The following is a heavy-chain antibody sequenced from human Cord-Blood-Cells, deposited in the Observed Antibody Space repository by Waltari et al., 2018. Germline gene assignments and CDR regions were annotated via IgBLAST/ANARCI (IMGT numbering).Heavy chain of an antibody. D-gene: IGHD1-26*01. J-gene: IGHJ4*02. CDR2: IYYSGST. V-gene: IGHV4-59*01. CDR1: GGSISSYY. Sequence: QVQLQESGPGLVKPSETLSLTCTVPGGSISSYYWSWIRQPPGKGLEWIGYIYYSGSTNYNPSLKSRVTISVDTSKNQFSLKLSSVTAADTAVYYCARDTVGATDWGQGTLVTVSS. CDR3: ARDTVGATD.